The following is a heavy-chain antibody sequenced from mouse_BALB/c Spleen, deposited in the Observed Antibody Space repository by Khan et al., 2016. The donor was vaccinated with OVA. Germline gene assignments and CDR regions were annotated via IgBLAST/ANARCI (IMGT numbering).Heavy chain of an antibody. D-gene: IGHD2-14*01. CDR3: ARGEDVRRGAMDY. V-gene: IGHV2-9*02. CDR2: IWPGGST. Sequence: QVQLKESGPGLVAPSQSLSITCTVSGFSLTSYGVHWVRQPPGKGLEWLGVIWPGGSTNYNSALMFRLSISTDNSKSKVFLKMNSLQTDDTAMSYCARGEDVRRGAMDYWGQGTSVTVSS. J-gene: IGHJ4*01. CDR1: GFSLTSYG.